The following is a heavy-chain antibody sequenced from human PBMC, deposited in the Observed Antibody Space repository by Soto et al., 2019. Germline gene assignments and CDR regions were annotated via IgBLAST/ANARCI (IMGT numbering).Heavy chain of an antibody. V-gene: IGHV4-59*01. J-gene: IGHJ4*02. CDR3: ARDSDYGLKN. CDR2: IYYSGTT. D-gene: IGHD4-17*01. CDR1: CGSITGYY. Sequence: QVQLQESGPGLVKPSGTLSLTCTLSCGSITGYYWSWIRQPPGKGLEWIGYIYYSGTTNLNPSLRSRVTMSVDTSKNQFSLKMSSVTAADTAVYYCARDSDYGLKNWGQGTLVTVSS.